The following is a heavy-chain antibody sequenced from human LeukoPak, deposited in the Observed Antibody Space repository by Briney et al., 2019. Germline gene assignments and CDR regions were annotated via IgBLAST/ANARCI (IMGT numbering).Heavy chain of an antibody. J-gene: IGHJ4*02. CDR2: IYNSGST. D-gene: IGHD3-16*01. V-gene: IGHV4-59*01. CDR3: ARVGGIMHS. CDR1: GGSISSYY. Sequence: SETLSLTCTVSGGSISSYYWSWIRQPPGTGLEWIGYIYNSGSTNYNPSLKSRVTISLDPSKNQFSLKVNSMTLADTAIYYCARVGGIMHSWGQGTQVTVSS.